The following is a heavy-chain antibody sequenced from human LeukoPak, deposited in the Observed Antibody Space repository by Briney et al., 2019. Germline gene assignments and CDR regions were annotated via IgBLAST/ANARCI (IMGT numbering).Heavy chain of an antibody. CDR2: ISWNSGSI. CDR1: GFTFDDYA. CDR3: AKEHSSSWLSQGFDP. Sequence: PGRSLRLSCAASGFTFDDYAMHWVRQAPGKGLEWVSGISWNSGSIGYADSVKGRFTISRDNAKNSLYLQMNSLRAEDTALYYCAKEHSSSWLSQGFDPWGQGTLVTVSS. V-gene: IGHV3-9*01. D-gene: IGHD6-19*01. J-gene: IGHJ5*02.